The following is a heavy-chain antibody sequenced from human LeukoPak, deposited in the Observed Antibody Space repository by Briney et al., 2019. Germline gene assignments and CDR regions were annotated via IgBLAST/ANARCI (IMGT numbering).Heavy chain of an antibody. J-gene: IGHJ4*02. Sequence: PGGSLRLSCAASGFTFSSYDMSWVRQAPGKGLEWVSAISGSGGSTYYADSVKGRFTMSRDNSKNTLYLQMNSLRAEDTAVYYCAKDSQSRGYNYGPNDYWGQGTLVTVSS. D-gene: IGHD5-18*01. CDR2: ISGSGGST. V-gene: IGHV3-23*01. CDR3: AKDSQSRGYNYGPNDY. CDR1: GFTFSSYD.